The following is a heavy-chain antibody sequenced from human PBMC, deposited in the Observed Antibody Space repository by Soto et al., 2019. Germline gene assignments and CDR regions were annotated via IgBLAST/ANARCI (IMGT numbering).Heavy chain of an antibody. J-gene: IGHJ6*02. D-gene: IGHD3-16*01. Sequence: QVQLVQSGAEVKKPWSSVKVSCTASGGTFSNHAISWVRQAPGQGLEWMGGIMPLYGSANYAQKFQGRVTITADTSTNTAYMELTSLTSEDTAVYYCARGDDFDYYYTMDVWGQGTTVTVSS. CDR2: IMPLYGSA. CDR3: ARGDDFDYYYTMDV. CDR1: GGTFSNHA. V-gene: IGHV1-69*06.